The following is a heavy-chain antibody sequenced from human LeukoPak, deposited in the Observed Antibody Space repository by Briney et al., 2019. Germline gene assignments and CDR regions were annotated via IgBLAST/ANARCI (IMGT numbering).Heavy chain of an antibody. CDR1: GYTFTDYY. J-gene: IGHJ4*02. Sequence: ASVKVSCKASGYTFTDYYMHWVRQATGQGLEWMGWMNPNSGNTGYAQKFQGRVTITRNTSISTAYMELSSLRSEDTAVYYCARGNGWFGELSFDYWGQGTLVTVSS. CDR2: MNPNSGNT. CDR3: ARGNGWFGELSFDY. V-gene: IGHV1-8*03. D-gene: IGHD3-10*01.